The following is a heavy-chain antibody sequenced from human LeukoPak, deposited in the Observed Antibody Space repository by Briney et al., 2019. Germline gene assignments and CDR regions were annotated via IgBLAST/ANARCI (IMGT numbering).Heavy chain of an antibody. CDR2: ISAYNGNT. CDR1: GYTFTSYG. J-gene: IGHJ3*02. D-gene: IGHD6-13*01. V-gene: IGHV1-18*01. Sequence: ASVKVSCKASGYTFTSYGINWVRQAPGQGLEWVGWISAYNGNTNYAQKLQGRVTMTTDTSTSTAYMELRSLRSDDTAAYYCARDFPYSSSLDAFDIWGQGTMVTVSS. CDR3: ARDFPYSSSLDAFDI.